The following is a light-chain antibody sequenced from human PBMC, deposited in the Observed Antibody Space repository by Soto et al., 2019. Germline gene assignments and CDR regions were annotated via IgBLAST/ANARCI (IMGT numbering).Light chain of an antibody. CDR2: GNS. J-gene: IGLJ3*02. CDR1: DSNIGARYH. CDR3: QAYDSNLSGRV. Sequence: QSVLTQPPSVSGAPGQRVTISCTGSDSNIGARYHVHWYQQLPGKAPRLIIYGNSNRPSGVPDRFSGSKSGSSASLAISGLQADDAATYYCQAYDSNLSGRVFGEGTKLTVL. V-gene: IGLV1-40*01.